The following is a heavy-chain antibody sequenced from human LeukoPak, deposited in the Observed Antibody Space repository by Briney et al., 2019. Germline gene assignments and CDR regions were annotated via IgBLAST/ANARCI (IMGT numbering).Heavy chain of an antibody. V-gene: IGHV3-53*01. CDR2: IYSGGST. CDR3: AREERDGDSILSWFDP. D-gene: IGHD4-17*01. J-gene: IGHJ5*02. Sequence: PGGSLRLSCAASGFTVSSNYMSWVRQAPGKGLEWVSVIYSGGSTYYADSVKGRFTISRDNSKNTLYLQMNSLRAEDTAVYYCAREERDGDSILSWFDPWGQGTLVTVSS. CDR1: GFTVSSNY.